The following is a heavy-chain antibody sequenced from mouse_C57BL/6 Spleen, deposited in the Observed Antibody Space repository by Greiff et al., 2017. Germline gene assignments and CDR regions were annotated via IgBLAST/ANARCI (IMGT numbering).Heavy chain of an antibody. CDR3: TDSSGYVRGY. V-gene: IGHV6-3*01. Sequence: EVKLVESGGGLVQPGGSMKLSCVASGFTFSNYWMNWVRQSPEKGLEWVAQIRLKSDNYATHYAESVKGRFTISRDDSKSSVYLQMNNLRAEDTGIYYCTDSSGYVRGYWGQGTTLTVSS. D-gene: IGHD3-2*02. CDR1: GFTFSNYW. CDR2: IRLKSDNYAT. J-gene: IGHJ2*01.